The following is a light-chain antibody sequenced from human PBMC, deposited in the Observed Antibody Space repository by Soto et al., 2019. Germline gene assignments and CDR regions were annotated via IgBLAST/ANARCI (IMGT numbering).Light chain of an antibody. V-gene: IGKV3-15*01. J-gene: IGKJ1*01. CDR3: QDYSDWPTWT. CDR1: QSIRNS. Sequence: EIVLTQSPGTLSLSPGERATLSCRASQSIRNSLAWYQQKPGQAPRLLIYGASTRAAGIPARFSGSGSGTEFTLIISSLQSEDFAVYYCQDYSDWPTWTFGQGTKVDIK. CDR2: GAS.